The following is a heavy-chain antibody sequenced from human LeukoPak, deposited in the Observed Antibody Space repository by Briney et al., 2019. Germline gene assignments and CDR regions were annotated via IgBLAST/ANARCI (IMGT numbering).Heavy chain of an antibody. V-gene: IGHV3-15*01. CDR2: TKIKTDDGTP. J-gene: IGHJ4*02. Sequence: GGSLRLSRAASGFTFSNAWMNWMGWVRQAPGKGLEWVGLTKIKTDDGTPDYAALVKGRFTISRDDSKNTVYLEMNSLEIEDTAVYYCISGGGTADYWGQGTLVSVSS. D-gene: IGHD1-1*01. CDR1: GFTFSNAW. CDR3: ISGGGTADY.